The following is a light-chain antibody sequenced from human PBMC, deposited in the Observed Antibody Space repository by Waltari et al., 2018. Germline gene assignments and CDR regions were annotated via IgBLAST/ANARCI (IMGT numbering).Light chain of an antibody. J-gene: IGLJ1*01. CDR1: RSVVGHYNL. CDR2: EVS. V-gene: IGLV2-23*02. CDR3: YSYAGNRLYV. Sequence: QSALTQPAPVSGSPGQSITISCTGTRSVVGHYNLVSWCQQHPGKAPKVMIYEVSTRPAWVSSRFSGSKSGNTASLTISGLQAEDEANYFCYSYAGNRLYVFGTGTKVTVL.